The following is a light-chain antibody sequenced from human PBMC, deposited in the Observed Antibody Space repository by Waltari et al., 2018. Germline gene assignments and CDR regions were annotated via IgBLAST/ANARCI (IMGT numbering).Light chain of an antibody. V-gene: IGLV3-1*01. J-gene: IGLJ3*02. CDR1: RLDDKN. Sequence: SYELTQPPSLSVSRGQSATITCSGDRLDDKNVCWYQQKPGQSPVLVMYQARKRPSGIPERFSGSNSGNTATLTIGAAQGMDEADYYCQAWDSSTAVFGGGTKLTVL. CDR3: QAWDSSTAV. CDR2: QAR.